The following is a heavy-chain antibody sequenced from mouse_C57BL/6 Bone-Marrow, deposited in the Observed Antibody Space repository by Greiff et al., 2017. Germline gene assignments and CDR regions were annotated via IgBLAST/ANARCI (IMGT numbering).Heavy chain of an antibody. CDR3: ARHGGLRPLDY. Sequence: EVQLVESGGDLVKPGGSLKLSCAASGFTFSSYGMSWVRQTPDKRLAWVATISSGGSYTYYPDSVKGRFTISRDNAKNTLYLQMSSLKSEDTAMYYCARHGGLRPLDYWGQGTTLTVSS. J-gene: IGHJ2*01. CDR1: GFTFSSYG. CDR2: ISSGGSYT. V-gene: IGHV5-6*01. D-gene: IGHD2-4*01.